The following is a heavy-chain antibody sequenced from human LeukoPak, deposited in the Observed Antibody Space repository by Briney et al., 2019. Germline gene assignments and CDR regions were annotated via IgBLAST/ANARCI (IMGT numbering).Heavy chain of an antibody. CDR3: ARPTMVRGGDYYYGMDV. J-gene: IGHJ6*02. CDR2: VYPGGSDT. Sequence: GESLKISCKGSGYSFTSYWIGWVRQMPGKGLEWMGIVYPGGSDTRYSPSFQGQVTISADKSISTAYLQWSSLKASDTAMYYCARPTMVRGGDYYYGMDVWGQGTTVTVSS. D-gene: IGHD3-10*01. V-gene: IGHV5-51*01. CDR1: GYSFTSYW.